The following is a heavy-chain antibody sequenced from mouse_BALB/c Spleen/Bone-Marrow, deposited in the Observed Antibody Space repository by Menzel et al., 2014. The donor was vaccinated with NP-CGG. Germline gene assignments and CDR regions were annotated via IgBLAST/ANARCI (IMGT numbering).Heavy chain of an antibody. CDR3: AREGAFYGNTFDF. J-gene: IGHJ2*01. Sequence: QVHVKQSGAEVMKSGASVKISCRATGYRFSSFWIEWIKQRPGHGLEWIGKILPGSGSTNYNEKFKGKATLSADTSSNTAYMQLSRLTSEDSAVYFCAREGAFYGNTFDFWGQCTTLPGSS. V-gene: IGHV1-9*01. CDR1: GYRFSSFW. D-gene: IGHD2-10*01. CDR2: ILPGSGST.